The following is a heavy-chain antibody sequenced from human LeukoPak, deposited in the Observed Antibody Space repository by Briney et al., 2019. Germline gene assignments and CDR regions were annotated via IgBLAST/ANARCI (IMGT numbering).Heavy chain of an antibody. J-gene: IGHJ4*02. CDR1: GESFHGYY. CDR3: ARDRPAVAGFY. D-gene: IGHD6-19*01. V-gene: IGHV4-34*01. CDR2: INNDGST. Sequence: SETLSLTCSVYGESFHGYYWTWIRQAPGKGLEWIGQINNDGSTRYNSSLESRVTMSVDTSKNQFSLKLTSVTATDTAVYYCARDRPAVAGFYWGQGTLVTVSS.